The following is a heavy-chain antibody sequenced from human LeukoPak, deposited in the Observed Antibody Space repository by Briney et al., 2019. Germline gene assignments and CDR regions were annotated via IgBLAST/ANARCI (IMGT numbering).Heavy chain of an antibody. D-gene: IGHD3-16*01. Sequence: GGSLRLSCADTGFTFSRYVMSWVRQAPGKGLEWVSGISGDGGSTYYTDSVKGRFTISRDNSKNTQYLQMNSLRADDTAVYYCAKDYVHWGQGTLVTVSS. CDR2: ISGDGGST. J-gene: IGHJ4*02. CDR3: AKDYVH. CDR1: GFTFSRYV. V-gene: IGHV3-23*01.